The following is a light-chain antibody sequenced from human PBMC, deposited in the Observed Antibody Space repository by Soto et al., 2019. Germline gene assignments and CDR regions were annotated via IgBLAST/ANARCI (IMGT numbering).Light chain of an antibody. J-gene: IGLJ3*02. V-gene: IGLV4-60*02. Sequence: QLVLTQSSSASASLGSSVKLTCTLSSGHSSYLIAWHQQQPGKAPRYLMKLEGSGSYNKGSGVPDRFSGYSSGADRYLTIFNLRFEDEGDYYCETLDSTTQHWVCGGGTQVTVL. CDR2: LEGSGSY. CDR1: SGHSSYL. CDR3: ETLDSTTQHWV.